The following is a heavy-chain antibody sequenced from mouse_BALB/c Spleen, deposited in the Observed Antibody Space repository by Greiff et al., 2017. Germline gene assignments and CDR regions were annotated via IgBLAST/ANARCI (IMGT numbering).Heavy chain of an antibody. CDR3: AREDLFITTVDHFDY. V-gene: IGHV14-3*02. D-gene: IGHD1-1*01. J-gene: IGHJ2*01. CDR2: IDPANGNT. Sequence: VQLQQSGAELVKPGASVKLSCTASGFNIKDTYMHWVKQRPEQGLEWIGRIDPANGNTKYDPKFQGKATITADTSSNTAYLQLSSLTSEDTAVYYCAREDLFITTVDHFDYWGQGTTLTVSS. CDR1: GFNIKDTY.